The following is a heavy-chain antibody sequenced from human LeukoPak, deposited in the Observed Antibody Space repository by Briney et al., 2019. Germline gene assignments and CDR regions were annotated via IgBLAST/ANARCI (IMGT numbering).Heavy chain of an antibody. D-gene: IGHD3-10*01. CDR2: ISSSSSYI. J-gene: IGHJ6*03. V-gene: IGHV3-21*01. CDR3: ARAGGGSGSYYDYYYYYYMDV. Sequence: GGSLRLSCAASGFTVSSNCMSWARQAPGKGLEWVSSISSSSSYIYYADSVKSRFTISRDNAKNSLYLQMNSLRAEDTAVYYCARAGGGSGSYYDYYYYYYMDVWGKGTTVTVSS. CDR1: GFTVSSNC.